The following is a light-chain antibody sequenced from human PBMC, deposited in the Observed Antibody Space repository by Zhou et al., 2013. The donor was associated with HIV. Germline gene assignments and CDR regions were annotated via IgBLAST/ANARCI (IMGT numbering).Light chain of an antibody. CDR2: RVS. J-gene: IGKJ2*01. CDR1: QSLVHSDGNTY. V-gene: IGKV2-30*02. Sequence: DVVMTQSPLSLPVALGQPASISCRSSQSLVHSDGNTYLHWFQQRPGQSPRRLIYRVSNRDSGVPDRFSGSGSGTDFTLKISRVEAEDVGVYYCMQGTHWHTFGQGTKLEI. CDR3: MQGTHWHT.